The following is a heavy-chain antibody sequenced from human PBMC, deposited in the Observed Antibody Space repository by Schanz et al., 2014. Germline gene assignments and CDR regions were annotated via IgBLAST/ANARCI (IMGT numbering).Heavy chain of an antibody. Sequence: VHLLESGGGLVEPGGSLRLSCATSGFSLDIFAVSWVRQAPGKGLEWVAVIWYDGSNKYYADSVKGRFTISRDNSKNTLFLQMNSLRAEDTAVYYCARDHTTESYYSAGPPIDYWGQGTLRTVSS. CDR2: IWYDGSNK. D-gene: IGHD1-26*01. J-gene: IGHJ4*02. CDR3: ARDHTTESYYSAGPPIDY. V-gene: IGHV3-33*08. CDR1: GFSLDIFA.